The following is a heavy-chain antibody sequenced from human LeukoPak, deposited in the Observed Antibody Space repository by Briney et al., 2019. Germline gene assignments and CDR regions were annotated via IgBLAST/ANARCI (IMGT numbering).Heavy chain of an antibody. CDR1: GGSISSYY. D-gene: IGHD4-23*01. Sequence: PETLSLTCTVSGGSISSYYWSWIRQPPGKGLEWIGYIYYSGSTNYNPSLKSRVTISVDTSKNQFSLKLSSVTAADTAVYYCARTASYGGKGHFDYWGQGTLVTVSS. J-gene: IGHJ4*02. V-gene: IGHV4-59*08. CDR2: IYYSGST. CDR3: ARTASYGGKGHFDY.